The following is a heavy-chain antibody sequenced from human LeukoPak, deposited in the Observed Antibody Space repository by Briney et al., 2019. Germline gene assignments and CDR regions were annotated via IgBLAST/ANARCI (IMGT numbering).Heavy chain of an antibody. Sequence: GGSLRLSCAASGFTFSSYAMSWVRQAPGKGLEWVSAISGSGGSTYYADSVKGRFTISRDNSKNTLYLQMNSLRAEDTAVCYCAKTRQTRYSGSYYDYWGQGTLVTVSS. J-gene: IGHJ4*02. D-gene: IGHD1-26*01. CDR2: ISGSGGST. CDR1: GFTFSSYA. V-gene: IGHV3-23*01. CDR3: AKTRQTRYSGSYYDY.